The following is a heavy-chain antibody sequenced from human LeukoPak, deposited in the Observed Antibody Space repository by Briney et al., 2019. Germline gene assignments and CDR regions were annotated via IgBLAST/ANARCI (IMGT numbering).Heavy chain of an antibody. CDR2: IVNDGNGI. D-gene: IGHD3-3*01. Sequence: PGGPLKLPCAASGFMFSGYWRHWVRQGPEKGRELVSRIVNDGNGIIYADSVKGRFTTSRDNAKNTLYLQMSSLRVEDTAVYYCATGGGWEPSSGVVTHIDVWGKGTTVTVSS. CDR3: ATGGGWEPSSGVVTHIDV. V-gene: IGHV3-74*01. CDR1: GFMFSGYW. J-gene: IGHJ6*03.